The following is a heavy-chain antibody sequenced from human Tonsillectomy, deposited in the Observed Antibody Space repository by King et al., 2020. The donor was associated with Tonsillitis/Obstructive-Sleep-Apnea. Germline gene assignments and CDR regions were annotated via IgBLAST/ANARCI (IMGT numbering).Heavy chain of an antibody. CDR1: GGSITSYY. Sequence: QLQESGPGLVKPSETLSLTCTVSGGSITSYYWSWIRQPPGKGLEWIGYIYYSGSTNYNPSLKSRVTISIDTSRNQFSLKLSSVTAADTAVYYCARDNRSTFDYWGQGNLVTVSP. CDR3: ARDNRSTFDY. CDR2: IYYSGST. D-gene: IGHD1-14*01. J-gene: IGHJ4*02. V-gene: IGHV4-59*01.